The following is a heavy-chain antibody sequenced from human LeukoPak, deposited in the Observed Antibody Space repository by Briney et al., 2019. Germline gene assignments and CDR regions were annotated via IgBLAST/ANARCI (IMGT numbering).Heavy chain of an antibody. D-gene: IGHD6-6*01. CDR2: IIPIFGIA. CDR3: ASVTHSSSSAFPAPPDY. V-gene: IGHV1-69*04. Sequence: SVKVSCKASGGTFSSYAICWVRQAPGQGLEWMGRIIPIFGIANYAQKFQGRVTITADKSTSTAYMELSSLRSEDTAVYYCASVTHSSSSAFPAPPDYWGQGTLVTVSS. J-gene: IGHJ4*02. CDR1: GGTFSSYA.